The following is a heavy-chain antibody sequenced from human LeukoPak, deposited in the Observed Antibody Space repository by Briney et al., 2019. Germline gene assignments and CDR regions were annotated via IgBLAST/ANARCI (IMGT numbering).Heavy chain of an antibody. D-gene: IGHD5-24*01. CDR3: ARALRDGYNPYYFDY. J-gene: IGHJ4*02. CDR1: GFTVSSNY. V-gene: IGHV3-53*01. CDR2: IYSGGST. Sequence: PGGSLRLSCAASGFTVSSNYMSWVRQAPGKGLEWVSVIYSGGSTYYADSVKGRFTISRDNSKNTLYLRMNSLRAEDTAVYYCARALRDGYNPYYFDYWGQGTLVTVSS.